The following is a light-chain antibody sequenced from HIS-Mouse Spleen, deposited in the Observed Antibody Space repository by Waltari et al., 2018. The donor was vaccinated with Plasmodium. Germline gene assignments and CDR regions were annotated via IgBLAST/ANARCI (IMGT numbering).Light chain of an antibody. Sequence: DIQMTQSPSTLSASVGDRVTITCRASQSISSWLAWYQQKPGKAPKLLIYKASSLESGVPSRFSGSGSWKEFTLTISSLPPDDFATYYCQQYNSYSWTFGQGTKVEIK. V-gene: IGKV1-5*03. CDR1: QSISSW. CDR2: KAS. J-gene: IGKJ1*01. CDR3: QQYNSYSWT.